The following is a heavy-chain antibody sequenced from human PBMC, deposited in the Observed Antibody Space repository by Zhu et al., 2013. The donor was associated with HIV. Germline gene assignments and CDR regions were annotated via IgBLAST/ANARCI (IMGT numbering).Heavy chain of an antibody. Sequence: QVQLVQSGAEVKKPGASVKVSCKASGYIFTGYYMHWVRQAPGQGLEWMGWINPNNGGTNYKGKFYGRVTMTRDTSITTAYMELSRLTSDDTAVYYCARTQKFDLITGLTSWGQGTLVTVSS. CDR1: GYIFTGYY. D-gene: IGHD2-8*02. J-gene: IGHJ4*02. CDR2: INPNNGGT. CDR3: ARTQKFDLITGLTS. V-gene: IGHV1-2*02.